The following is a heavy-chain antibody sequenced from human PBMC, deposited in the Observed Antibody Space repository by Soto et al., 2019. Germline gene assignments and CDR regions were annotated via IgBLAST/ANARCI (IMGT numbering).Heavy chain of an antibody. V-gene: IGHV3-23*01. CDR3: AKVDGVAAAGRSGIDY. J-gene: IGHJ4*02. CDR1: EFTFNKYA. Sequence: GGSLRLSCAASEFTFNKYAMSWVRQAPGKGLEWVSVISGTGSSTYYADSVRGRFTISRDNSKNTLFLQMNSLRAEGTAIYYCAKVDGVAAAGRSGIDYWGQGTLVTVSS. CDR2: ISGTGSST. D-gene: IGHD6-13*01.